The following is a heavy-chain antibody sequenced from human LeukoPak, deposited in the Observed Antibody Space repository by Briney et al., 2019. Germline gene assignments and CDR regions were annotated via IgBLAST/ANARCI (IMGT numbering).Heavy chain of an antibody. CDR1: GGSISSYY. Sequence: PSETLSLTCTVSGGSISSYYWGWIRQPPGKGLEWIGSIYHSGSTYYNPSLKSRVTISVDTSKNQFSLKLSSVTAADTAVYYCAREEGYDSSGYYYFDYWGQGTLVTVSS. CDR2: IYHSGST. D-gene: IGHD3-22*01. V-gene: IGHV4-38-2*02. CDR3: AREEGYDSSGYYYFDY. J-gene: IGHJ4*02.